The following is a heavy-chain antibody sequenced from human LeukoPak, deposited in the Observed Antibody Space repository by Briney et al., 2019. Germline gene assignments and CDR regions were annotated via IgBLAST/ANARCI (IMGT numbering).Heavy chain of an antibody. CDR1: GFTFSNYC. J-gene: IGHJ6*02. Sequence: PGGSLRLSCAASGFTFSNYCMHWVRQIPGKGLVWVSRICPDGTVTNYADSVKGRFTISRDNAKNMVFLQMNSLRADDTAVYYCARTNAEYYDFWSGYQHYYYYGMDVWGQGTTVTVSS. D-gene: IGHD3-3*01. CDR2: ICPDGTVT. V-gene: IGHV3-74*01. CDR3: ARTNAEYYDFWSGYQHYYYYGMDV.